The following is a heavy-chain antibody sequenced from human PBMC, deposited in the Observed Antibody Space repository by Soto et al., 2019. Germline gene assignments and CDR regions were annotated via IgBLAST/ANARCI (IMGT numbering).Heavy chain of an antibody. CDR2: IDHSGST. CDR1: GGSISSGGYS. D-gene: IGHD4-17*01. Sequence: QLQLQESGSGLVKPSQTLSLTCAVSGGSISSGGYSWSWIRQPPGKGLEWIGYIDHSGSTYYNPSLKGRVTISVDRSKNQFPLKLSSVTAADTAVYYCARAHYGDYGYGMDVWGQGTTVTVSS. J-gene: IGHJ6*02. CDR3: ARAHYGDYGYGMDV. V-gene: IGHV4-30-2*01.